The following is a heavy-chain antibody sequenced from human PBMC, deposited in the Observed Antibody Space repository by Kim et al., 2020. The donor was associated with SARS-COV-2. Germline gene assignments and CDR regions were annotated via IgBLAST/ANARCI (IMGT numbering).Heavy chain of an antibody. V-gene: IGHV3-15*01. D-gene: IGHD6-13*01. J-gene: IGHJ6*02. CDR3: TTKVRIAAAGSSGV. Sequence: AAPVKGRFTISRVDSKNTLYLQMNSLKTEDTAVYYCTTKVRIAAAGSSGVWGQGTTVTVSS.